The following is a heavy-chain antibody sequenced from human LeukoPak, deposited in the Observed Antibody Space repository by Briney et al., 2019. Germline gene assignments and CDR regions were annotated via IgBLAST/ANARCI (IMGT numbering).Heavy chain of an antibody. V-gene: IGHV4-30-2*03. CDR3: ARQSPYQLLLPPNELDY. Sequence: SQTLSLTCAVSGGSISSGGYSWSWIRQPPGKGLEWIGSIYYSGSTYYNPSLKSRVTISVDTSKNQFSLKLSSVTAADTAVYYCARQSPYQLLLPPNELDYWGQGTLVTVSS. CDR2: IYYSGST. J-gene: IGHJ4*02. D-gene: IGHD2-2*01. CDR1: GGSISSGGYS.